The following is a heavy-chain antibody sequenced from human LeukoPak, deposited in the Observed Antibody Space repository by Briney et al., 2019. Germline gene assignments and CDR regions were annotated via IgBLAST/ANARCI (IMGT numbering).Heavy chain of an antibody. J-gene: IGHJ4*02. CDR1: GYTFTSYD. V-gene: IGHV1-8*01. CDR3: AIRPATIQPDY. CDR2: MNPNSGKT. Sequence: GASVKVSCKASGYTFTSYDINWVRQATGQGLECMGWMNPNSGKTGYAQTLQSRVTMTRNTSISTAYMELSSLRSEDTAVYYCAIRPATIQPDYWGQGTLVTVSS. D-gene: IGHD5-12*01.